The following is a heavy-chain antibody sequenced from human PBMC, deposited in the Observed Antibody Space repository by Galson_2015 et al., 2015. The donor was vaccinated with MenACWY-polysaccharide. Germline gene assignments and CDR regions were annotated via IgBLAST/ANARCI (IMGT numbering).Heavy chain of an antibody. CDR3: ARDCYGAPPHAQNDAFDI. J-gene: IGHJ3*02. D-gene: IGHD3-10*01. CDR2: IMQDGSEK. CDR1: GFTFSRYW. V-gene: IGHV3-7*01. Sequence: SLRLSCAASGFTFSRYWMSWVRQAPGKGLEWVANIMQDGSEKNYVDSVKGRFTISRDNAKKSLYLQMDSLRAEDTAVYYCARDCYGAPPHAQNDAFDIWGQGTMLTVSS.